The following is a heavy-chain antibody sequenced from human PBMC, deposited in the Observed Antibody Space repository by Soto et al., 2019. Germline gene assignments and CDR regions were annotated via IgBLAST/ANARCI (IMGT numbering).Heavy chain of an antibody. D-gene: IGHD6-19*01. Sequence: PSETLSLTCFVSGGSITSYHWSWLRQFPGKGLEWIGRTYTTGNTNYNPSLQSRVTMSVDTPKNQFSLKLSSVTAADTAVYYCARDLNHSSGWWFDYWGQGPRGPVS. J-gene: IGHJ4*02. V-gene: IGHV4-4*07. CDR3: ARDLNHSSGWWFDY. CDR2: TYTTGNT. CDR1: GGSITSYH.